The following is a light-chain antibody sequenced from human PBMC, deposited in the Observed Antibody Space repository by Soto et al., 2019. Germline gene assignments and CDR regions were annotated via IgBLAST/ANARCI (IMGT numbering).Light chain of an antibody. J-gene: IGKJ1*01. V-gene: IGKV3-20*01. CDR1: QSVSSNY. CDR3: QQYNSYFRT. CDR2: GAS. Sequence: EVVFTQSPCTLSLSPGERATLSCRASQSVSSNYLAWYQQKPGQAPRLLIYGASTRATGIPARFSGSGSGTEFTLTISSLQPDDIATYYCQQYNSYFRTFGQGTKVDIK.